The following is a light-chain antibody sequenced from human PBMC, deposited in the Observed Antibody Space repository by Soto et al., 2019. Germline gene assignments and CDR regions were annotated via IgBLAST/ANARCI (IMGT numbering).Light chain of an antibody. Sequence: DIHMTQSPATLSASVGDRVTITCRASQSGSYWLAWYQQKPGKAPKLLIHDASSLESGVPSRFRGGGSGQEFTLTISGLQPDDFATYYCQQYGFSFGPGTKVEMK. V-gene: IGKV1-5*01. CDR1: QSGSYW. CDR3: QQYGFS. CDR2: DAS. J-gene: IGKJ3*01.